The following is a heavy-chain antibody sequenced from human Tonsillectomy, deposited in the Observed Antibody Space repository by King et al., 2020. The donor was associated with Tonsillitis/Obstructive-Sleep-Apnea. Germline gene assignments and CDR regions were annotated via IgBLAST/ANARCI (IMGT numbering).Heavy chain of an antibody. V-gene: IGHV4-59*08. CDR1: GGSISSYY. CDR2: IYYSGST. Sequence: VQLQESGPGLVKPSETLSLTCTVSGGSISSYYWSWIRQPPGKGLEWIGYIYYSGSTNYNPSLKSRVTISVDTSKNQFSLKLSSVTAADTAVYYCARQGCSSTSCYRPFDYWGQGTLVTVSS. CDR3: ARQGCSSTSCYRPFDY. J-gene: IGHJ4*02. D-gene: IGHD2-2*01.